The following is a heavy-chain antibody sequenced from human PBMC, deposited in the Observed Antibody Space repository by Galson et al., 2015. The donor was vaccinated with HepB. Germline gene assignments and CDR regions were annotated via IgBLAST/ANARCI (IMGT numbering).Heavy chain of an antibody. D-gene: IGHD5-12*01. CDR1: GGSISSYY. CDR2: IYYSGST. J-gene: IGHJ4*02. V-gene: IGHV4-59*01. CDR3: AREAAYSGYDYPHYFDY. Sequence: TCTVSGGSISSYYWSWIRQPPGKGLEWIGYIYYSGSTNYNPSLRSRVTISVDTSKNQFSLKLSSVTAADTAVYYCAREAAYSGYDYPHYFDYWGQGTLVTVSS.